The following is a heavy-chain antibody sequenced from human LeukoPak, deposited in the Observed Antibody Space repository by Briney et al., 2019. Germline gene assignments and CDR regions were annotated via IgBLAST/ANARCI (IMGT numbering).Heavy chain of an antibody. CDR3: ATVSIAAYTEDY. J-gene: IGHJ4*02. D-gene: IGHD6-6*01. Sequence: ASVKVSCKVSGYTLTELSMHWVRQAPGKGLEWMGGFDPEDGETIYAQKFQGRVTMTEDTSTDTAYMELSSLRSEDTAVYYCATVSIAAYTEDYWGQGTLVTVSS. CDR1: GYTLTELS. V-gene: IGHV1-24*01. CDR2: FDPEDGET.